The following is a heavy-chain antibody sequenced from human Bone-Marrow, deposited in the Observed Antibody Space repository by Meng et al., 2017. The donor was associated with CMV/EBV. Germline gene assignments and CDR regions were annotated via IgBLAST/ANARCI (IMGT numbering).Heavy chain of an antibody. D-gene: IGHD6-6*01. CDR1: GGSFSGYY. J-gene: IGHJ4*02. CDR2: INHSGST. Sequence: SETLSLTCAVYGGSFSGYYWSWIRQPPGKGLEWIGEINHSGSTNYNPSLKSRFTISVDTSKNQFSLKLSSVTAADTAVYYCARGRVAARLDMGYWGQGTLVTVSP. V-gene: IGHV4-34*01. CDR3: ARGRVAARLDMGY.